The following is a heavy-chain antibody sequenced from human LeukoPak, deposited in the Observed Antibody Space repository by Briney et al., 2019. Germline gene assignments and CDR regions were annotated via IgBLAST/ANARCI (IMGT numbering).Heavy chain of an antibody. V-gene: IGHV3-30*03. CDR3: ARGAGGFYGMDV. J-gene: IGHJ6*02. D-gene: IGHD3-16*01. Sequence: DPGRSLRLSCAASGFTFSSYGMHWVRQAPGKGLEWVAVISYDGSNKYYADSVKGRFTISRDNSKNTLYLQMNSLRAEDTAVYYCARGAGGFYGMDVWGQGTTVTVSS. CDR2: ISYDGSNK. CDR1: GFTFSSYG.